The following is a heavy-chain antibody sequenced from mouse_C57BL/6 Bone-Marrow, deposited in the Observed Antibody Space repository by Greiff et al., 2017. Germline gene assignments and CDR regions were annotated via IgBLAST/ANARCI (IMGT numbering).Heavy chain of an antibody. V-gene: IGHV1-15*01. J-gene: IGHJ1*03. CDR2: IDPETGGT. D-gene: IGHD1-1*01. CDR1: GYTFTDYE. CDR3: TRDTTVVYWYFDV. Sequence: QVQLQQSGAELVRPGASVTLSCKASGYTFTDYEMHWVKQTPVHGLEWIGAIDPETGGTAYNQKFKGKAILTADKSSSTAYMELRSLTSEDSAVYYCTRDTTVVYWYFDVWGTGTTVTVSS.